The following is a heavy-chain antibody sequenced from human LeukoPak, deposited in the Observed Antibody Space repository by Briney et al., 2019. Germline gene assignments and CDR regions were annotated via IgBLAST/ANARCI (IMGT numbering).Heavy chain of an antibody. Sequence: GGSLRLSCAASGFTFSDHYVDWVRQAPGKGLEWVGRTRTKANSYSTEYAASVKGRFTISRDDSKNSLYLQMNSLKTEDTAVYYCTRGPADYWGQGTLVTVSS. J-gene: IGHJ4*02. CDR2: TRTKANSYST. CDR1: GFTFSDHY. CDR3: TRGPADY. V-gene: IGHV3-72*01.